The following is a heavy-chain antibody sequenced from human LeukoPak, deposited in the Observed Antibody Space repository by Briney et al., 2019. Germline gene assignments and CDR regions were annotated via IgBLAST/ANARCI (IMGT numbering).Heavy chain of an antibody. CDR3: AKGPHVVYAFDI. CDR2: ISGSGGST. V-gene: IGHV3-23*01. J-gene: IGHJ3*02. CDR1: GFTFSSYG. D-gene: IGHD3-16*01. Sequence: GGSLRLSCAASGFTFSSYGMSWVRQAPGRGLEWVSAISGSGGSTYYADFVKGRFTISRDNSKNTLYLQMNSLRAEDTAVYYCAKGPHVVYAFDIWGQGTMVTVSS.